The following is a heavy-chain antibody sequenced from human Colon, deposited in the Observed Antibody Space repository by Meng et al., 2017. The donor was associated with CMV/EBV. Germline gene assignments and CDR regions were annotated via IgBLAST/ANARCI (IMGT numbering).Heavy chain of an antibody. CDR2: INPTDGRA. CDR1: GNIFSSAY. D-gene: IGHD2-2*01. J-gene: IGHJ6*02. Sequence: ASVKVSCKASGNIFSSAYLHWVRQAPGQGLEWMGMINPTDGRARHAQKFKGRVTISRDNTKNSLFLQMNSLRAEDTAVYYCARDPAHVIEVVSPAYYHDMGVWGQGTTVTVSS. V-gene: IGHV1-46*01. CDR3: ARDPAHVIEVVSPAYYHDMGV.